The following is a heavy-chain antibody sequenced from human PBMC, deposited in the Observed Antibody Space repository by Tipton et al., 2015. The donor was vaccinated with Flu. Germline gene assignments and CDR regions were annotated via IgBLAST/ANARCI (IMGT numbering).Heavy chain of an antibody. Sequence: QLVQSGAEVKKPGASVKVSCKASGYTFTSYGISWVRQAPGQGLEWMGWISAYTGNTNYAQKLQGRVTMTTDTSTSTAYMELRSLRSDDTAVYYCARERDGRDGYSWQWFDPWGQGTLVTVSS. CDR3: ARERDGRDGYSWQWFDP. J-gene: IGHJ5*02. CDR1: GYTFTSYG. CDR2: ISAYTGNT. D-gene: IGHD5-24*01. V-gene: IGHV1-18*01.